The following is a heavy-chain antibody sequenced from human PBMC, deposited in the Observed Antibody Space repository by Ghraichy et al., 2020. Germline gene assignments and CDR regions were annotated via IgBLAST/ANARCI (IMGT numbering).Heavy chain of an antibody. D-gene: IGHD5-18*01. CDR1: GGTFSSYA. CDR2: IIPFFGTA. Sequence: SVKVACKASGGTFSSYAISWVRQAPGQGLEGMGGIIPFFGTANYAQKFQGRCTITADKSTSTVNMELSSLISEDTAVYYFARVGDRPDTAMVTGLGFDYWAHGPMVTVSS. CDR3: ARVGDRPDTAMVTGLGFDY. J-gene: IGHJ4*01. V-gene: IGHV1-69*06.